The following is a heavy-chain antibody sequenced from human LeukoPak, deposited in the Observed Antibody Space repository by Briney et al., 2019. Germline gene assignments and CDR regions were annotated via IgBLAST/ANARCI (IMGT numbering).Heavy chain of an antibody. V-gene: IGHV3-74*01. CDR1: GFTFSSYG. Sequence: GGSLRLSCEASGFTFSSYGMTWVRQAPGKGLVWVSRIDSDGSSTSYADSVKGRFTISRDNAKNTLYLQMNSLRAEDTAVYYCARLTVVPDYWGQGTLVTVSS. J-gene: IGHJ4*02. CDR3: ARLTVVPDY. CDR2: IDSDGSST. D-gene: IGHD4-23*01.